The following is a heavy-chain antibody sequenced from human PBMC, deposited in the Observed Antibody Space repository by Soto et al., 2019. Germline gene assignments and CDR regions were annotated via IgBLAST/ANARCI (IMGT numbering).Heavy chain of an antibody. Sequence: GGSLRLSCAASGFTFSSYAMSWVRQAPGKGLEWVSAISGSGGSTYYADSVKGRFTISRDNSKNTLYLQMNSLRAEDTAVYYCAKDLPITGTTAYYFDYWGQGTLVTVSS. J-gene: IGHJ4*02. D-gene: IGHD1-20*01. V-gene: IGHV3-23*01. CDR3: AKDLPITGTTAYYFDY. CDR2: ISGSGGST. CDR1: GFTFSSYA.